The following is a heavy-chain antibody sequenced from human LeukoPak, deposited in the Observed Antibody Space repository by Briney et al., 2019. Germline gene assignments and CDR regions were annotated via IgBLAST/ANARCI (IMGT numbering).Heavy chain of an antibody. CDR2: RNPNSGNT. J-gene: IGHJ6*03. D-gene: IGHD3-10*01. Sequence: ASVTVSCKASGYTFTSYDINWVRQATGQGLEWMGWRNPNSGNTGYAQKFQGRVTMTRNTSISTAYMELSSLRSEDTAVCYCARGRVRMVRGVIPYYYYYYMDVWGKGTTVTISS. CDR3: ARGRVRMVRGVIPYYYYYYMDV. V-gene: IGHV1-8*01. CDR1: GYTFTSYD.